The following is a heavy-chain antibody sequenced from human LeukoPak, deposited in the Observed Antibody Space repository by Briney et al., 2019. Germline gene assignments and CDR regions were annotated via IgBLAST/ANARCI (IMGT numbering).Heavy chain of an antibody. CDR1: GGSISSDSYY. J-gene: IGHJ4*02. D-gene: IGHD6-19*01. V-gene: IGHV4-39*01. Sequence: SETLSLTCTVSGGSISSDSYYWAWIRQPPGKGLEWIASIYYSGSTYYNPSLKSRVTISVDTSRNQFSLKLSSVTASDTAVYYCASLAVAGLSEGYWGQGTLVTVSS. CDR3: ASLAVAGLSEGY. CDR2: IYYSGST.